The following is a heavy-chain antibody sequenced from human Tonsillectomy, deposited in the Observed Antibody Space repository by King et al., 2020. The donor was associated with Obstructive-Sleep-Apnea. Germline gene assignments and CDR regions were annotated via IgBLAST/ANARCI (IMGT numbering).Heavy chain of an antibody. CDR1: GFTFSSYA. CDR2: IWYDGSNK. Sequence: VQLVESGGGVVQPGRSLRLSCAASGFTFSSYAMHWVRQAPGKGLEWVAVIWYDGSNKYYADSVKGRFTISSDTSKNTLYLQMDSLRAEDTAVYYCAKAKPLGYFDYWGQGTLVIVSS. D-gene: IGHD3-16*01. J-gene: IGHJ4*02. CDR3: AKAKPLGYFDY. V-gene: IGHV3-33*06.